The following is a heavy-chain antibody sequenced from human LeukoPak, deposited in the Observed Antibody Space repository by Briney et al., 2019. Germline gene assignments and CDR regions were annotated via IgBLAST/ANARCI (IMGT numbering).Heavy chain of an antibody. D-gene: IGHD3-10*01. V-gene: IGHV4-34*01. J-gene: IGHJ4*02. CDR1: GGSFSGYY. Sequence: SETLSLTCAVYGGSFSGYYWSWIRQPPGNGLEWIGEINHSGSTNYNPSLKSRVTISVDTSKNQFSLKLSSVTAADTAVYYCARRLWFGGYFDYWGQGTLVTVSS. CDR3: ARRLWFGGYFDY. CDR2: INHSGST.